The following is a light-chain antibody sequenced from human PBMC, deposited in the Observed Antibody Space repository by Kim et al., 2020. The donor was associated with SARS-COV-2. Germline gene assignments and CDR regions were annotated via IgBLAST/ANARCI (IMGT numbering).Light chain of an antibody. V-gene: IGLV3-21*04. Sequence: VAPGKTARLTCGGNNIGSKSVHWYQQKPGQAPVLVIYYDSDRPSGIPERFSGSNSGNTATLTISRVEAGDEADYYCQVWDSSSAGVFGGGTQLTVL. CDR3: QVWDSSSAGV. CDR2: YDS. J-gene: IGLJ2*01. CDR1: NIGSKS.